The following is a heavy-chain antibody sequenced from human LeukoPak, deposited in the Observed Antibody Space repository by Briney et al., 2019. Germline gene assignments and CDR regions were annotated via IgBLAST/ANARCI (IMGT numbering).Heavy chain of an antibody. J-gene: IGHJ3*02. Sequence: SETLSLTCTVSGGSISSSSYYWGWIRQPPGKGLEWIGSIYYSGSTYYNPSLKSRVTISVDTSKNQFSLKLSSVTAADTAVYYCARARRGSGWPNAFDIWGQGTMVTVSS. D-gene: IGHD6-19*01. CDR2: IYYSGST. CDR1: GGSISSSSYY. CDR3: ARARRGSGWPNAFDI. V-gene: IGHV4-39*07.